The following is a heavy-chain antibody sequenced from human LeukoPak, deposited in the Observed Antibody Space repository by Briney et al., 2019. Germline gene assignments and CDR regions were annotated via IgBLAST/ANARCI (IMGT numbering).Heavy chain of an antibody. D-gene: IGHD5-18*01. CDR2: INPNSGGT. CDR1: GYTFTSYG. Sequence: GASVKVSCKASGYTFTSYGISWVRQAPGQGLEWMGWINPNSGGTNYAQKFQGRVTMTRDTSISTAYMELSRLRSDDTAVYYCARGRGTAMNRDWGQGTLVTVSS. CDR3: ARGRGTAMNRD. V-gene: IGHV1-2*02. J-gene: IGHJ4*02.